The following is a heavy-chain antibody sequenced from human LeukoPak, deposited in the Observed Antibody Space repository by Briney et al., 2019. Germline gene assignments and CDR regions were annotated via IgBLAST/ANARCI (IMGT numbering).Heavy chain of an antibody. CDR2: IYTSGST. CDR3: AREKQWLGHAFDI. Sequence: SETLSLTCTVSGGSISSGSYYWSWIRQPAGKGLEWIGRIYTSGSTNYNPSLKSRVTISVDTSKNQFSLKLSSVTAADTAVYYCAREKQWLGHAFDIWGQGTMVTVSS. D-gene: IGHD6-19*01. CDR1: GGSISSGSYY. J-gene: IGHJ3*02. V-gene: IGHV4-61*02.